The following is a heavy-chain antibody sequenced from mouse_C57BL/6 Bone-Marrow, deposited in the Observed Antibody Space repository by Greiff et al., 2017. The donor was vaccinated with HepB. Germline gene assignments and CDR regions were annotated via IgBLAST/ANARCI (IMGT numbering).Heavy chain of an antibody. CDR1: GYTFTSYW. Sequence: QVQLQQPGAELVKPGASVKMSCKASGYTFTSYWITWVKQRPGQGLEWIGDIYPGSGSTNYNEKFKSKATLTVDTSSSTAYMQLSSLTSEDSAVYYCAIRYGSSWDAMDYWGQGTSVTVSS. CDR3: AIRYGSSWDAMDY. J-gene: IGHJ4*01. V-gene: IGHV1-55*01. CDR2: IYPGSGST. D-gene: IGHD1-1*01.